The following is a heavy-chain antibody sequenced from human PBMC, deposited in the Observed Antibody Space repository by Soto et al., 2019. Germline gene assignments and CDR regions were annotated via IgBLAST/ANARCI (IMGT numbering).Heavy chain of an antibody. V-gene: IGHV3-7*04. CDR1: GLTFSTHW. D-gene: IGHD5-12*01. J-gene: IGHJ4*02. Sequence: EAQLVQSGGGLVQPGGSLRLSCAASGLTFSTHWMSWVRQAPGKGLEWVGNIKEDGSDKYYVKSVRGRFTISRDNAKNSLYLQMNSLRVEDTAVYYCARDDSGYAHWGQGIRVTVSS. CDR3: ARDDSGYAH. CDR2: IKEDGSDK.